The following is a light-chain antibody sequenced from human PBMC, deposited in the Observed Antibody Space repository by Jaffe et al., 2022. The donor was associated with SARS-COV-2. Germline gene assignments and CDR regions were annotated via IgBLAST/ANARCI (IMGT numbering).Light chain of an antibody. CDR2: RNN. J-gene: IGLJ3*02. Sequence: QSVLTQPPSASRTPGQRVTISCSGSSSNVGSHYVYWYRRLPGTAPKLLIYRNNERPSGVPDRFSGSKSGTSASLAISGLRSEDEADYCCAAWDDSLSGWVFGGGTKLTVL. CDR1: SSNVGSHY. CDR3: AAWDDSLSGWV. V-gene: IGLV1-47*01.